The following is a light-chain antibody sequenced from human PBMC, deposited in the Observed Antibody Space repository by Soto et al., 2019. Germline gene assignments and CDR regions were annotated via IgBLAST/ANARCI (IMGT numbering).Light chain of an antibody. Sequence: DIVITHSPDSLAVSLAERATINCNSSQSVLYSSNNKNYLAWYQQKPGQPPKLLIYWASTRESGVPDRFSGSGSGTDFTLTISSLQAEDVAVYYCQQYYSIPLTFGGGTKVDIK. CDR2: WAS. CDR3: QQYYSIPLT. V-gene: IGKV4-1*01. CDR1: QSVLYSSNNKNY. J-gene: IGKJ4*01.